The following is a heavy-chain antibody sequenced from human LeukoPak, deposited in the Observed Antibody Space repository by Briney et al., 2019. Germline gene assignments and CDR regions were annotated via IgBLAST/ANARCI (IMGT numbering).Heavy chain of an antibody. Sequence: GGSLRLSCAASGFNFGSYSMNWVRQAPGKGLEWVSSISSSSSYIYYADSVKGRFTISRDNAKNSLYLQMNSLRAEDTAVYYCARDLFRDGYNPFDYWGQGTLVTVSS. CDR3: ARDLFRDGYNPFDY. J-gene: IGHJ4*02. V-gene: IGHV3-21*01. CDR1: GFNFGSYS. CDR2: ISSSSSYI. D-gene: IGHD5-24*01.